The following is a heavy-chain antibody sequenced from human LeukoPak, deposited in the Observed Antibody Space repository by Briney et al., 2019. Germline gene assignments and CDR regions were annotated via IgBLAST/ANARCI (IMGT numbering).Heavy chain of an antibody. CDR1: GFTFDDYA. Sequence: GGSLRLSGAASGFTFDDYAMHWVRQAPGKGLEWVSGISWNSGSIGYADSVKGRFTISRDNAKNSLYLQMNSLRAEDTALYYCAKYAGYGASPYYFDYWGQGTLVTVSS. V-gene: IGHV3-9*01. D-gene: IGHD4-17*01. CDR2: ISWNSGSI. CDR3: AKYAGYGASPYYFDY. J-gene: IGHJ4*02.